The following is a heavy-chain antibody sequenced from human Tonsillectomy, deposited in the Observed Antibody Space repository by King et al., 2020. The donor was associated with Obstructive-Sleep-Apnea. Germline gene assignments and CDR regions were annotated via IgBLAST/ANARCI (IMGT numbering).Heavy chain of an antibody. CDR3: VRDEGTD. J-gene: IGHJ4*02. Sequence: VQLVQSGAEVKKPGESLRISCKTSGYSFTNYWISWVRQMTGKGLQWMGRIHPSDSDTNYSPSFQGRATISVDESITTVYLQWSSLRDSDTAMYFCVRDEGTDWGQGTLVTVSS. V-gene: IGHV5-10-1*01. CDR2: IHPSDSDT. CDR1: GYSFTNYW.